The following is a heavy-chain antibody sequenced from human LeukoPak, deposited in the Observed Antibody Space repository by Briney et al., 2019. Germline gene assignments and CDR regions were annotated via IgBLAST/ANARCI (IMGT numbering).Heavy chain of an antibody. D-gene: IGHD3-10*01. J-gene: IGHJ4*02. CDR1: GGSISSSSYY. CDR3: ARDNRRSAMVRGEQYYFDY. Sequence: PSETLSLTCTVSGGSISSSSYYWGWIRQPPGKGLEWIGSIYYSGSTYYNPSLKSRVTISVDTSKNQFSLKLSSVTAADTAVYYCARDNRRSAMVRGEQYYFDYWGQGTQVTVSS. V-gene: IGHV4-39*07. CDR2: IYYSGST.